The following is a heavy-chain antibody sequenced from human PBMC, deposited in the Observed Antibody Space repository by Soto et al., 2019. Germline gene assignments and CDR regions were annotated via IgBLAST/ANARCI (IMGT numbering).Heavy chain of an antibody. CDR3: ARQFIAAAGIDY. CDR2: IYYSGNT. CDR1: GGSISNYY. D-gene: IGHD6-13*01. Sequence: SETLSLTCTVSGGSISNYYWSWIRQPPGKGLEWIGYIYYSGNTNYNPSLKSRVTISVDTSKNQFSLKLRSVTAADTAMYYCARQFIAAAGIDYWGQGTLVTVS. V-gene: IGHV4-59*08. J-gene: IGHJ4*02.